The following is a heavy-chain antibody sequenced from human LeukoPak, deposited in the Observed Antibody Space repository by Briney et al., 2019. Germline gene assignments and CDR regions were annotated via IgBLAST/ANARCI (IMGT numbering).Heavy chain of an antibody. J-gene: IGHJ4*02. Sequence: GGSLTLSCAASGFSFSSYGMHWLRQAPGKGLEWVSSTNGGGDYTYYADSVRGRFSISRDNSDNTLYLQMSSMRADDTAVYYCSKGANIGGDYGVFDYWGQGTLVTVSS. V-gene: IGHV3-23*01. CDR1: GFSFSSYG. CDR2: TNGGGDYT. D-gene: IGHD4-17*01. CDR3: SKGANIGGDYGVFDY.